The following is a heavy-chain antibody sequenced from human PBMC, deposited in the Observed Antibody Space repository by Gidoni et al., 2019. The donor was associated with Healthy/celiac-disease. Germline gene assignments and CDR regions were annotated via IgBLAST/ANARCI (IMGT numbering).Heavy chain of an antibody. CDR2: ISSNGGST. Sequence: EVQLVVSGGGLVQPGGSLRPSRSASGFTFSPYAMSWVRQALGKGLEYVSDISSNGGSTYYADSVKGRFTISRDNSKNTLYLQMSSLRAEDTAVYYCVKDLNYYDSSGYTRGRRGSVWGQGTTVTVSS. D-gene: IGHD3-22*01. CDR1: GFTFSPYA. CDR3: VKDLNYYDSSGYTRGRRGSV. J-gene: IGHJ6*02. V-gene: IGHV3-64D*06.